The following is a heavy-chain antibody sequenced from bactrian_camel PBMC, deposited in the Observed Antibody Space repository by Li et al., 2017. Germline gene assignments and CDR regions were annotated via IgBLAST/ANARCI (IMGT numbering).Heavy chain of an antibody. D-gene: IGHD2*01. CDR3: AARDDMPRDILSEKEYNY. CDR1: GDTISRYC. CDR2: VYSRGGVT. V-gene: IGHV3S1*01. J-gene: IGHJ4*01. Sequence: HVQLVESGGGSVKAGTSLRLSCKLSGDTISRYCVGWLREAPEKGREGIAAVYSRGGVTHVADSVKDRFTISTDTAKNTVFLQMNSLKPEDTGMYYCAARDDMPRDILSEKEYNYWGQGTQVTVS.